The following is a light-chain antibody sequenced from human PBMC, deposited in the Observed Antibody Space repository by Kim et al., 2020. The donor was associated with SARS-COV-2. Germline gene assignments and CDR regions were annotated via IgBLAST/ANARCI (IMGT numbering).Light chain of an antibody. CDR3: CSYASSSTLI. V-gene: IGLV2-23*02. Sequence: GPSITVSCTGTSSDVGRYNLVSWYQLHPGKAPKLMIYEVSKWPSGVSNRFSGSKSGNTASLTISGLQAEDEADYYCCSYASSSTLIFGGGTQLTVL. J-gene: IGLJ2*01. CDR2: EVS. CDR1: SSDVGRYNL.